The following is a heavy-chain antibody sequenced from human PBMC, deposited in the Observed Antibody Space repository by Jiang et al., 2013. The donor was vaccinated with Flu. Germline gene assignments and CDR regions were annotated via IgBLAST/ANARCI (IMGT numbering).Heavy chain of an antibody. J-gene: IGHJ4*02. Sequence: EVKKPGSSVKVSCKASGGTFSSYAISWVRQAPGQGLEWMGGSSLSLVQPNYAQKFQGRVTITADESTSTAYMELSSLRSEDTAVYYCARRAAHYYDSSGYSAYYFDYWGQGTLVTVSS. CDR1: GGTFSSYA. D-gene: IGHD3-22*01. V-gene: IGHV1-69*01. CDR3: ARRAAHYYDSSGYSAYYFDY. CDR2: SSLSLVQP.